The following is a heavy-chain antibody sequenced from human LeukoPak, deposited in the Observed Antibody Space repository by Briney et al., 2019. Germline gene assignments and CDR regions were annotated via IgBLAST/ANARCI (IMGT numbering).Heavy chain of an antibody. J-gene: IGHJ4*02. CDR3: VREARESGGFDY. D-gene: IGHD5-24*01. CDR2: IKQDGSEK. CDR1: GFTFSSYW. V-gene: IGHV3-7*01. Sequence: PGGSLRLSCAGSGFTFSSYWMTWVRQAPGKGLEWVANIKQDGSEKNYVDSVKGRFTISRDNAKNSLYLQMNSLRAEGTAVYYCVREARESGGFDYWGQGTLVTVSS.